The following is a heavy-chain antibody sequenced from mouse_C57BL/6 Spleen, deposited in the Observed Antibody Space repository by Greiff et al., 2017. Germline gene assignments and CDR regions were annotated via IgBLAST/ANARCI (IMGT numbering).Heavy chain of an antibody. CDR2: SDPSDSYT. J-gene: IGHJ1*03. CDR1: GYTFTSYW. Sequence: VQLQQPGAELVMPGASVKLSCKASGYTFTSYWMHWVKQRPGQGLEWIGESDPSDSYTNYNQKFKGKSTLTVDKSSSTAYMQLSSLTSEDSAVYYCARRTTVVAHWYFDVWGTGTTVTVSS. V-gene: IGHV1-69*01. CDR3: ARRTTVVAHWYFDV. D-gene: IGHD1-1*01.